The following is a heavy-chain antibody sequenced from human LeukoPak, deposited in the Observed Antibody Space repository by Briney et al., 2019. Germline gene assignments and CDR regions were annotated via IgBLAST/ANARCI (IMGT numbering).Heavy chain of an antibody. Sequence: GWSLRLSCAASGFTFSSYAMSWVRQAPGKGLEWVSAISGSGGSTYYADSVKGRFTISRDNSKNTLYLQMNSLRAEDTAVYYCAKGRYYYDSSDAFDIWGQGTMVTVSS. J-gene: IGHJ3*02. D-gene: IGHD3-22*01. V-gene: IGHV3-23*01. CDR1: GFTFSSYA. CDR3: AKGRYYYDSSDAFDI. CDR2: ISGSGGST.